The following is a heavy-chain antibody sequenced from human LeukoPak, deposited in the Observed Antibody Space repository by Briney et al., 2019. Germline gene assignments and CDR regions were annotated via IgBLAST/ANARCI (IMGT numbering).Heavy chain of an antibody. CDR2: IYYSGST. V-gene: IGHV4-31*03. CDR1: GASITRSGYY. D-gene: IGHD3-10*01. CDR3: ARDAEYYYGSGSFSSGIDV. J-gene: IGHJ6*02. Sequence: SETLSLTCTVSGASITRSGYYWSWIRQRPGQGLEWIGYIYYSGSTYYNQSLKTRVAISVDTSKNQFSLKLSSVTAADTAVYYCARDAEYYYGSGSFSSGIDVWGQGTTVTVSS.